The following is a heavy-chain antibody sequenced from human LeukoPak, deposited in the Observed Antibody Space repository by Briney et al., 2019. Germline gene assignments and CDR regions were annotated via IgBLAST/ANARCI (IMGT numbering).Heavy chain of an antibody. CDR3: ARDPRNVGLAP. CDR2: NNGDGSTT. CDR1: GFTFDDYG. D-gene: IGHD2-15*01. V-gene: IGHV3-74*01. J-gene: IGHJ5*02. Sequence: GGSLRLSCAASGFTFDDYGMSWVRQAPGKGLMYISRNNGDGSTTNYADVVKGRFTMSRDNVKNTLYLQMNSLRVEDTAVYYCARDPRNVGLAPWGQGTLVTVSS.